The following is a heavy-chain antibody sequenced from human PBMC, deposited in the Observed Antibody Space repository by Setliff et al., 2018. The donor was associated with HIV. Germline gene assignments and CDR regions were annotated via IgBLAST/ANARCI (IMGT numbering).Heavy chain of an antibody. D-gene: IGHD1-26*01. CDR2: ITHDGAKT. CDR3: ARGTPRGSYDY. CDR1: GLTFSMST. Sequence: LRLSCEASGLTFSMSTFHWVRQAPGKGLEYVSAITHDGAKTYYADSVKGRFTISRDNSKNTVYLQMGSLRVEDMAVYHCARGTPRGSYDYWGQGTPVTV. J-gene: IGHJ4*02. V-gene: IGHV3-64*02.